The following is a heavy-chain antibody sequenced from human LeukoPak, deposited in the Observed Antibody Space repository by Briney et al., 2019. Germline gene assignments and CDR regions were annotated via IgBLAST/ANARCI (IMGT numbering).Heavy chain of an antibody. CDR1: GGSISSGNW. CDR2: IYHSGST. CDR3: ANGLGSYGSNNKY. V-gene: IGHV4-4*02. J-gene: IGHJ4*02. D-gene: IGHD3-10*01. Sequence: PSGTLSLTCAVSGGSISSGNWWSWVRQPPGKGLEWIGEIYHSGSTNYSPSLKSRVTISVDKSKNQFSLKLNSVTAADTAVYYCANGLGSYGSNNKYWGQGMLVTVSS.